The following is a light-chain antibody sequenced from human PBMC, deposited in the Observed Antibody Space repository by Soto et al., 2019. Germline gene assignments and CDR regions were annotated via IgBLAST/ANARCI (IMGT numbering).Light chain of an antibody. CDR2: KAA. Sequence: DIQMTKSPSTLSASVGDRVTITCRASQSISSWLAWYQQKPGKAPKLLIYKAASLESGVPSRFSGSGSGTDFTLSINSRQHEDFASYTCQQYNRYPRAFGQGTKVDI. V-gene: IGKV1-5*03. CDR1: QSISSW. CDR3: QQYNRYPRA. J-gene: IGKJ1*01.